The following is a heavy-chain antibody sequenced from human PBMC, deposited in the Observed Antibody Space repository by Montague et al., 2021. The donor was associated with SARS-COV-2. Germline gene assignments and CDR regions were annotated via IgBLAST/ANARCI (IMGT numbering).Heavy chain of an antibody. CDR1: GFTFSSYW. D-gene: IGHD1-26*01. V-gene: IGHV3-74*01. CDR2: ISSDGSGT. CDR3: ARDTDSGSYWDAFDI. J-gene: IGHJ3*02. Sequence: SLRLSCAASGFTFSSYWMHWVRQAPGKGLVWVSRISSDGSGTTYADSVKDRFTISRDNAKNTLYLQINSLRAEDTAVYYCARDTDSGSYWDAFDIWGQGTMVTVSS.